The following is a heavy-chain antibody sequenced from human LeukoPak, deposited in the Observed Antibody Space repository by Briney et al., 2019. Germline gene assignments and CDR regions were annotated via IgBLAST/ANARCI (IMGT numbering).Heavy chain of an antibody. CDR1: GGSISSSSYY. CDR3: ARRAYGSGSFNRYHFDY. V-gene: IGHV4-39*01. CDR2: IYYSGST. Sequence: SETLSLTCTVSGGSISSSSYYWGWIRQPPGKGLEWIGSIYYSGSTYYNPSLKSRVTISVDTSKNQFSLKLSSVTAADTAVYYCARRAYGSGSFNRYHFDYWGQGTLVAVSS. J-gene: IGHJ4*02. D-gene: IGHD3-10*01.